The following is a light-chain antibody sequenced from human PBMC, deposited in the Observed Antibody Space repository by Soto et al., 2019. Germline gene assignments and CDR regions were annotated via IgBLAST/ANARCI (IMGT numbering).Light chain of an antibody. V-gene: IGLV1-40*01. J-gene: IGLJ1*01. CDR2: RNT. CDR1: SSNIGAGYD. CDR3: QSYDSTLSARYV. Sequence: QSVLTQPPSVSGAPGQRVTISCTGNSSNIGAGYDVHWYRQLPGAAPKLLIYRNTNRPSGVPDRFSASKSGTSASLAITGLQAEDEADYYCQSYDSTLSARYVFGTGTKVTVL.